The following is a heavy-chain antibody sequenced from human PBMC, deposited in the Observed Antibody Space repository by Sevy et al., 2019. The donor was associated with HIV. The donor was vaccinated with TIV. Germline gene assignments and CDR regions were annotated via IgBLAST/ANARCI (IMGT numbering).Heavy chain of an antibody. V-gene: IGHV3-30*18. Sequence: WGSLRLSCAASGFTFSSYGMHWVRQAPGKGLEWVAVISYDGSNKYYADSVKGRFTISRDNSKNTLYLQMNSLRAEDTAVYYCAKELDDFWSGYSAGGHAFDIWGQGTMVTVSS. J-gene: IGHJ3*02. CDR1: GFTFSSYG. D-gene: IGHD3-3*01. CDR2: ISYDGSNK. CDR3: AKELDDFWSGYSAGGHAFDI.